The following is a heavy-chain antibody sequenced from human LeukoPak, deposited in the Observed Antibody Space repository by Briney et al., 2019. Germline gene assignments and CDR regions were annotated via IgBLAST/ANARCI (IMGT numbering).Heavy chain of an antibody. CDR1: GDSMSTYY. CDR2: IYNSGST. Sequence: SETLSLTCTVSGDSMSTYYWTWIRQPPGKGLEWIGYIYNSGSTNYNPSLKSRVTISVDTSKNQFSLKLTSVTAADTAVYYCARDLFGLFDYWGQGTLVTVSS. CDR3: ARDLFGLFDY. V-gene: IGHV4-59*01. D-gene: IGHD3-10*01. J-gene: IGHJ4*02.